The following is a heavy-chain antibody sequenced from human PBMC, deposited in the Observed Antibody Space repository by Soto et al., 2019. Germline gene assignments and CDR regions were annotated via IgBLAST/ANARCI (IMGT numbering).Heavy chain of an antibody. CDR3: ARAMDLVARIGGLPFDY. Sequence: ASVKVSCKASGYTFSDYYMHWVRQAPGQGLGWMGWINPNSGGTNYAQKFQGWVTMTRDTSINTAYMELSRLTSDDTAVYYCARAMDLVARIGGLPFDYWGQGTPVTVSS. J-gene: IGHJ4*02. D-gene: IGHD5-12*01. CDR1: GYTFSDYY. CDR2: INPNSGGT. V-gene: IGHV1-2*04.